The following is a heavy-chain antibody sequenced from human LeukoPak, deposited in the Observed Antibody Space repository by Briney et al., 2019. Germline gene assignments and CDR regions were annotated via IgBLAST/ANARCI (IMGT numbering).Heavy chain of an antibody. CDR2: IKSDGSIT. J-gene: IGHJ5*02. CDR1: GFTFSSYW. D-gene: IGHD2-2*01. Sequence: PGGSLRLSCAASGFTFSSYWMHWVRQAPGKGLVWVSNIKSDGSITWYADSVKGRFTISRDNAENTLYLQMTSLRVEDTAVYYCARSHCSSTSCHYAYFDPWGQGTLVTVSS. V-gene: IGHV3-74*01. CDR3: ARSHCSSTSCHYAYFDP.